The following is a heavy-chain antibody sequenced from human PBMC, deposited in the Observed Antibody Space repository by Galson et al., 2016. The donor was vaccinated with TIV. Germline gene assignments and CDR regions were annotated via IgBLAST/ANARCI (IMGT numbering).Heavy chain of an antibody. CDR3: AREGSTVTMHHYFGLDV. J-gene: IGHJ6*02. CDR1: GYSIKSGYY. CDR2: IYESGTT. Sequence: SETLSLTCDVSGYSIKSGYYWGWIRQPPGKGLQWIGSIYESGTTYSNPSLKSRLTLSVDTSNNQASLRLSSVTAADTAVYYCAREGSTVTMHHYFGLDVWGQGATVIVSS. V-gene: IGHV4-38-2*02. D-gene: IGHD4-17*01.